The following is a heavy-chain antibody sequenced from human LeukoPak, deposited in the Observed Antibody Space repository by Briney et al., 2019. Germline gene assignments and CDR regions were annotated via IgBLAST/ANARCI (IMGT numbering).Heavy chain of an antibody. CDR2: ITSSGSTI. D-gene: IGHD3-10*02. V-gene: IGHV3-48*03. Sequence: GGSLRLSCAASGFTFSSYAMSWVRQAPGKGLEWVSYITSSGSTIYYADSVKGRFTISRDNAKNSLYRQMNSLRAEDTAVYYCAELGITMIGGVWGKGTTVTISS. CDR1: GFTFSSYA. CDR3: AELGITMIGGV. J-gene: IGHJ6*04.